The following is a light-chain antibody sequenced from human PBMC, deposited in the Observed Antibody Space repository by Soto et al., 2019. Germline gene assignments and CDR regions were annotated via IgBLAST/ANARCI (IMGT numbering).Light chain of an antibody. V-gene: IGKV1-39*01. CDR3: QQSYNTPLT. J-gene: IGKJ4*01. CDR2: AAS. Sequence: DIQMTQSPSSLSASVGDRVTITCRASQSISSLLNWYQHKPGKAPKLLIYAASSLQSGVPSRFRGSGSGTDFTLTISSLQPEDFATYYCQQSYNTPLTFGGGTKVEIK. CDR1: QSISSL.